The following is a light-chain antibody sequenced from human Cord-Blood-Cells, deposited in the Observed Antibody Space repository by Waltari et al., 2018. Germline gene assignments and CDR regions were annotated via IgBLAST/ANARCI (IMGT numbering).Light chain of an antibody. CDR1: SSDVGGYNS. Sequence: QSALTQPASVSVSPGQSITISCTGTSSDVGGYNSVSWYQQHPGKAPKLMIYDVSNRPSGVSNRFSGSKSGNTASLTISGLQAEDEADYYCSSYTSSSTLVFGGGTKLTVL. J-gene: IGLJ3*02. V-gene: IGLV2-14*01. CDR3: SSYTSSSTLV. CDR2: DVS.